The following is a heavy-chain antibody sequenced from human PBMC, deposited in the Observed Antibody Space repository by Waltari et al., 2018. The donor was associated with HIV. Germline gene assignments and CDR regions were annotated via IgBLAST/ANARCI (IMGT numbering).Heavy chain of an antibody. CDR2: ITRNGDGT. D-gene: IGHD3-10*01. CDR1: GYTFTGYY. V-gene: IGHV1-2*02. J-gene: IGHJ5*02. Sequence: QVQLVQSGAEVKKPGASVKVSCKASGYTFTGYYMHWARQAPGQGLEWMGWITRNGDGTNYAQKFQGRVTMTRDTSISTAYMGLSRLRSDDTAVYYWARGPPYYYGLGSPGGGWFDPWGQGTLVTVSS. CDR3: ARGPPYYYGLGSPGGGWFDP.